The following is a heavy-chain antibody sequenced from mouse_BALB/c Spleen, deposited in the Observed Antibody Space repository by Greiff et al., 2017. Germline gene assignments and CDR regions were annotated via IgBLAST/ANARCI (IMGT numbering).Heavy chain of an antibody. Sequence: QVHVKQPGAELVKPGASVKLSCKASGYTFTSYWMHWVKQRPGQGLEWIGEINPSNGRTNYNEKFKSKATLTVDKSSSTAYMQLSSLTSEDSAVYYCARNDDYDWYFDVWGAGTTVTVSS. CDR3: ARNDDYDWYFDV. V-gene: IGHV1S81*02. J-gene: IGHJ1*01. D-gene: IGHD2-4*01. CDR2: INPSNGRT. CDR1: GYTFTSYW.